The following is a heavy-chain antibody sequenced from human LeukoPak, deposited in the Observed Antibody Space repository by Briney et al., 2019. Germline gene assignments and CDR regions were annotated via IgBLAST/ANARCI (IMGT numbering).Heavy chain of an antibody. J-gene: IGHJ6*03. V-gene: IGHV4-38-2*02. CDR2: IYHSGST. D-gene: IGHD6-13*01. CDR3: ARAAGYSSSWYYYYYYMDV. CDR1: GYSISSGYY. Sequence: SETLSLTCTVSGYSISSGYYWGWIRQPPGKGLEWIGSIYHSGSTYYNPSLKGRVTISVDTSKNQFSLKLSSVTAADTAVYYCARAAGYSSSWYYYYYYMDVWGKGTTVTISS.